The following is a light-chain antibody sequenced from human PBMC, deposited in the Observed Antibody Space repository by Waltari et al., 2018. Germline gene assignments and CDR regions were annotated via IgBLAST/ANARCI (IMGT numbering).Light chain of an antibody. CDR3: QSYDNSLSGVV. Sequence: QSVLTQPPSVSGAPGQRVTISCTGNSSNIGAGYDVHWYHQLPGSAPKLLIYPTPNRPSGVPDRFAGSKSVTSASLAITGLQAEDEAHYYCQSYDNSLSGVVFGGGTKLTVL. V-gene: IGLV1-40*01. J-gene: IGLJ2*01. CDR2: PTP. CDR1: SSNIGAGYD.